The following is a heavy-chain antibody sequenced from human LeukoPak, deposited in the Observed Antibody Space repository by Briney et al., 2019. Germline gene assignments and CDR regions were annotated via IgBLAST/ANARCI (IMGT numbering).Heavy chain of an antibody. V-gene: IGHV3-11*01. J-gene: IGHJ3*02. CDR2: ISSSGSST. CDR1: GFTFSDYY. D-gene: IGHD3-3*01. Sequence: GGSLRLSCAASGFTFSDYYMSWIRQAPGKGLEWVSYISSSGSSTYYADSVKGRFTISRDNAKSSLYLQLNSLRAEDTAVYYCARDWSPQDAFDIWGQGTMVTVSS. CDR3: ARDWSPQDAFDI.